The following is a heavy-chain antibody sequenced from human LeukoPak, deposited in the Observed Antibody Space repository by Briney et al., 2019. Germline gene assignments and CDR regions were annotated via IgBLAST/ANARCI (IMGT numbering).Heavy chain of an antibody. Sequence: SETLSLTCTVSGGSISSSSYYWGWIRQPPGKGLEWIGSIYYSGSTYYNPSLKSRVTISVDTSKNQFSLKLSSVTAADTAVYYCASLRNERRGITMVRGPKYYFDYWGQGTLVTVSS. CDR1: GGSISSSSYY. D-gene: IGHD3-10*01. J-gene: IGHJ4*02. CDR3: ASLRNERRGITMVRGPKYYFDY. V-gene: IGHV4-39*01. CDR2: IYYSGST.